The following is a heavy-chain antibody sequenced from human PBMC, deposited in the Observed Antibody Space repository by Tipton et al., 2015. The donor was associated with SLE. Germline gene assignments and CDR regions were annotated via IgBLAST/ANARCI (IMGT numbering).Heavy chain of an antibody. Sequence: SLRLSCAASGFTFSDYYMSWIRQAPGKGLEWVSYISSSGSTIYYADSVKGRFTISRDNAKNSLYLQMNSLRAEDTAVYYCARAANPPYSSYSMDVWGKGTTVTVSS. CDR1: GFTFSDYY. V-gene: IGHV3-11*01. D-gene: IGHD4/OR15-4a*01. CDR2: ISSSGSTI. CDR3: ARAANPPYSSYSMDV. J-gene: IGHJ6*03.